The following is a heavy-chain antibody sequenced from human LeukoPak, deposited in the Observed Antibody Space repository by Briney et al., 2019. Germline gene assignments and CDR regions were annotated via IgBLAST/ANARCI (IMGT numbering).Heavy chain of an antibody. J-gene: IGHJ3*02. V-gene: IGHV3-48*01. D-gene: IGHD1-26*01. CDR1: GFTFSSYS. Sequence: GGSLRLSCAASGFTFSSYSMNWVRQAPGKGLEWVSYISSSSSTIYCADSVKGRFTISRDNAKNSLYLQMNSLRAEDTAVYYCAREGRRSIVGALGVFDIWGQGTMVTVSS. CDR3: AREGRRSIVGALGVFDI. CDR2: ISSSSSTI.